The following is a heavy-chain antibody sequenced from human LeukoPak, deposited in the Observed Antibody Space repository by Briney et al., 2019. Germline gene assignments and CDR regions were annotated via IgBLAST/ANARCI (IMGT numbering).Heavy chain of an antibody. CDR1: GFTFSSYG. CDR3: AREASSGLGAFDI. J-gene: IGHJ3*02. D-gene: IGHD3-22*01. V-gene: IGHV3-30*03. CDR2: IPYDGSNK. Sequence: GKSLRLSCAASGFTFSSYGMHWVRQAPGKGLEWVAVIPYDGSNKYYADSVKGRFAISRDKSKNTLHLQMNSLRAEDAAVYFCAREASSGLGAFDIWGQGTMVTVSS.